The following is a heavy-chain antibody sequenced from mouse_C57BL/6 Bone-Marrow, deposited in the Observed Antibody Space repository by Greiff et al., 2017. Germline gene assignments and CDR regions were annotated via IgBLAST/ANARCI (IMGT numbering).Heavy chain of an antibody. CDR2: IYPGSGST. CDR3: ARGPYYYGSRSWDWFAY. D-gene: IGHD1-1*01. Sequence: QVQLQQPGAELVKPGASVKMSCKASGYTFTSYWITWVKQRPGQGLEWIGDIYPGSGSTNYNEKFKSKATLTVDTPSSTAYMQLSSLTSEDSAVXYCARGPYYYGSRSWDWFAYWGQGTLVTVSA. V-gene: IGHV1-55*01. J-gene: IGHJ3*01. CDR1: GYTFTSYW.